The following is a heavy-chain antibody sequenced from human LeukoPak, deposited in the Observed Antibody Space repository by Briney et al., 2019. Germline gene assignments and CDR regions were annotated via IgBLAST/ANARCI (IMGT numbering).Heavy chain of an antibody. V-gene: IGHV4-61*01. D-gene: IGHD6-19*01. CDR3: ARVLYSSGWPQPYYYYGMDV. Sequence: SETLSLTCTVSGGSVSSGSYYWSWIRQPPGKGLEWIGYIYYSGSTNYNPSLKSRVTISVDTSKNQFSLKLSSVTAADTAVYYCARVLYSSGWPQPYYYYGMDVWGQGTTVTVSS. J-gene: IGHJ6*02. CDR2: IYYSGST. CDR1: GGSVSSGSYY.